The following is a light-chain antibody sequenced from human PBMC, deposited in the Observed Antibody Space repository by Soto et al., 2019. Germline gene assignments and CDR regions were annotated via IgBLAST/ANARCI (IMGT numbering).Light chain of an antibody. Sequence: DIQMTQSPSSLSASVGDRVTITCRASQSISSYLNWYQQKPGKAPKLLIYAASSFQSGVPSRFSGSGSGTDFTLTISSLQPEDFATYYCQQSYSTPRTFRXGTKVEIK. CDR1: QSISSY. CDR3: QQSYSTPRT. V-gene: IGKV1-39*01. CDR2: AAS. J-gene: IGKJ1*01.